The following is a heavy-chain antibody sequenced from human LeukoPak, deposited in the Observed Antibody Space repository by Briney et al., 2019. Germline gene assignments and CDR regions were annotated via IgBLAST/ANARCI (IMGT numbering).Heavy chain of an antibody. CDR2: VSYREST. D-gene: IGHD1-7*01. V-gene: IGHV4-31*03. Sequence: PSETLSLTCTVSGGSVSSGGYYCSWIRQHAGSGLEWFGYVSYRESTYYNPSLKSRVTISVGTSKNQFSLKLSSVPAADTAVYYCARDRLELRYYYYGMDVWGQGTTVTVSS. CDR3: ARDRLELRYYYYGMDV. J-gene: IGHJ6*02. CDR1: GGSVSSGGYY.